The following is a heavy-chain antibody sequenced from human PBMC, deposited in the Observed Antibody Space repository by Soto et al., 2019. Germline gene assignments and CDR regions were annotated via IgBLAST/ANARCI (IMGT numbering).Heavy chain of an antibody. Sequence: QVQLVQSGAEVKKPGSSVKVSCKASGGTFSSYTISWVRQAPGQGLEWMGRIIPILGIANYAQKFQGRVTITADKSTSTADMELSSLRSEDTAVYYCASAELERPPDYWGQGTLVTVSS. CDR1: GGTFSSYT. V-gene: IGHV1-69*02. D-gene: IGHD1-1*01. CDR3: ASAELERPPDY. J-gene: IGHJ4*02. CDR2: IIPILGIA.